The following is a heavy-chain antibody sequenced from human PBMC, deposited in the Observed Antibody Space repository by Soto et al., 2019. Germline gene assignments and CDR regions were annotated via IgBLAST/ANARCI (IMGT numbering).Heavy chain of an antibody. Sequence: GESLKISCKGSGYSFTSFWIGWVRQMPGKGLEWMGIIYPGGSDIKYSPSFEGQVTISVDKSISTAYLQWSSLKASDTAMYYCARKQGSGEFDYWGQGTLVTVSS. CDR3: ARKQGSGEFDY. D-gene: IGHD3-10*01. CDR1: GYSFTSFW. J-gene: IGHJ4*02. V-gene: IGHV5-51*01. CDR2: IYPGGSDI.